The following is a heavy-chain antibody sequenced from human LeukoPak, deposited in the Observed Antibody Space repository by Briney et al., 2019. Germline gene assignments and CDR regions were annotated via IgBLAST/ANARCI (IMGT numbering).Heavy chain of an antibody. CDR3: ARVRYSGSYYVYY. CDR1: GFTFSSYG. CDR2: IWYDGSNK. Sequence: GRSLRLSCAASGFTFSSYGMHWVRQAPGKGLEWVAVIWYDGSNKYYADSVKGRFTISRDNAKNSLYLQMNSLRAEDTAVYYCARVRYSGSYYVYYWGQGTLVTVSS. D-gene: IGHD1-26*01. J-gene: IGHJ4*02. V-gene: IGHV3-33*01.